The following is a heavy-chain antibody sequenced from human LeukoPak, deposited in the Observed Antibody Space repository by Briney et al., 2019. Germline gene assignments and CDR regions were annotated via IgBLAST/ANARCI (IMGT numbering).Heavy chain of an antibody. CDR2: IKQDGSDK. CDR3: ARFSRVQSSF. CDR1: GFTFSDYW. J-gene: IGHJ4*02. D-gene: IGHD4/OR15-4a*01. Sequence: GGSLRLSCVASGFTFSDYWMSWVRQAPGKGLEWVANIKQDGSDKQYVDSIKGRFTITRDNARNTLYLQMDSLRVEDTAIYYCARFSRVQSSFWGQGTLVTVSS. V-gene: IGHV3-7*01.